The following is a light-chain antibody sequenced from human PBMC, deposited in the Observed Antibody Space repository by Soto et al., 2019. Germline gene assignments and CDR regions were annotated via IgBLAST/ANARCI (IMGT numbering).Light chain of an antibody. CDR1: QSVTSSY. V-gene: IGKV3-15*01. Sequence: EIVMTQSPATLSVSPGERATLSCRASQSVTSSYLAWYQQKPGQAPRLLIYCASTRATGIPARFSGSGSATEFTLTISSLQSEDFAVYYCQQHSSWPLTFGQGTKLEIK. CDR2: CAS. J-gene: IGKJ2*01. CDR3: QQHSSWPLT.